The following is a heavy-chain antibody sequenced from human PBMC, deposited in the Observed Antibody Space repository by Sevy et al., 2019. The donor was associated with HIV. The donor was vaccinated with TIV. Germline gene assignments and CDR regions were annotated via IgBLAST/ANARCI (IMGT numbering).Heavy chain of an antibody. J-gene: IGHJ4*02. Sequence: ASVNVSCKTSSYSFSTYDFIWVRQAPGQGLDWLGWISAENGHTLYAQRFQGRVTMTTDTSASEVYMELRNLRSDDTAIYYWATKGIIAVGTLDYWGQGTLVTVSS. D-gene: IGHD6-13*01. V-gene: IGHV1-18*01. CDR1: SYSFSTYD. CDR3: ATKGIIAVGTLDY. CDR2: ISAENGHT.